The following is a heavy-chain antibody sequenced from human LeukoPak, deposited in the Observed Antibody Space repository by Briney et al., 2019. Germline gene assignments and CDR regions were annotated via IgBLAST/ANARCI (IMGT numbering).Heavy chain of an antibody. Sequence: SETLSLTCTVSGGSISSYYWSWIRQPAGKGLEWIGRIYYSGSTNYNPSLKSRVTISVDTSKNQFSLKLSSVTAADTAVYYCARIAVAGGYYYYSMDVWGKGTTVTVSS. CDR3: ARIAVAGGYYYYSMDV. CDR2: IYYSGST. V-gene: IGHV4-4*07. CDR1: GGSISSYY. J-gene: IGHJ6*03. D-gene: IGHD6-19*01.